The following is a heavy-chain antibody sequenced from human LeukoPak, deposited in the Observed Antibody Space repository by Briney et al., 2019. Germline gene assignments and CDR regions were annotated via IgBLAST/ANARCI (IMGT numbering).Heavy chain of an antibody. CDR3: ARGPAAGSGGFDY. CDR1: GGSFSGYY. Sequence: TPSETLSLTCAVYGGSFSGYYWSWIRQPPGKGLEWIGEINHSGSTNYNPSLKGRVTISVDTSKNQFSLKLSYVTAADTAVYYCARGPAAGSGGFDYWGQGTLVTVSS. V-gene: IGHV4-34*01. J-gene: IGHJ4*02. CDR2: INHSGST. D-gene: IGHD6-13*01.